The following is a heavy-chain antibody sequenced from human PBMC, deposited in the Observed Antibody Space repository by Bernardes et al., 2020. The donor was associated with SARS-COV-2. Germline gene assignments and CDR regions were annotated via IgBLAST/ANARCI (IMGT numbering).Heavy chain of an antibody. CDR1: GFTFSSYW. CDR3: ARDSYCSSTSCSTYYYYGMDV. J-gene: IGHJ6*02. D-gene: IGHD2-2*02. Sequence: GSLRLSCAASGFTFSSYWMSWVRQAPGKGLEWVANIKQDGSEKYYVDSVKGRFTISRDNAKNSLYLQMNSLRAEDTAVYYCARDSYCSSTSCSTYYYYGMDVWGQGTTVTVSS. CDR2: IKQDGSEK. V-gene: IGHV3-7*03.